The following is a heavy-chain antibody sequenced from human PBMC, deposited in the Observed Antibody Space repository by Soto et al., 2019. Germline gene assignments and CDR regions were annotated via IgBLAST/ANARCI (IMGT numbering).Heavy chain of an antibody. V-gene: IGHV3-30*18. D-gene: IGHD2-2*01. CDR1: GFTFSSYG. CDR2: ISYDGSNK. Sequence: QVQLVESGGGVVQPGRSLRLSCAASGFTFSSYGMHWVRQAPGKGLEWVAVISYDGSNKYYADSVKGRFTISRDNAKNTLYLQMNSLRAEDTAVYYCAKDLAPARLPYCSSPSCYVDYYYGMDVWGQGTTVTVSS. CDR3: AKDLAPARLPYCSSPSCYVDYYYGMDV. J-gene: IGHJ6*02.